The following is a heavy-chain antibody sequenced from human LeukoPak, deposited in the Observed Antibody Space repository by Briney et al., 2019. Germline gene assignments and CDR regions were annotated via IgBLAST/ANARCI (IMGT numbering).Heavy chain of an antibody. J-gene: IGHJ4*02. CDR1: GYTFTSYG. D-gene: IGHD4-23*01. CDR2: ISTYNGDT. CDR3: ASLGTDYGGNSGVGY. Sequence: GASVKVSCKASGYTFTSYGISWVRQAPGQGLEWMGWISTYNGDTNYAQKLQGRVTMTTDTSTNTAYMELRSLRSDDTAVYYCASLGTDYGGNSGVGYWGQGTLVTVSS. V-gene: IGHV1-18*01.